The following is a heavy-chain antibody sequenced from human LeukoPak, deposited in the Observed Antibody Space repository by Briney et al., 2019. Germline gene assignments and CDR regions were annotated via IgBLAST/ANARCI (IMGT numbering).Heavy chain of an antibody. CDR1: GGSISSSSYY. CDR2: IHYSGST. D-gene: IGHD2-15*01. J-gene: IGHJ6*03. CDR3: ARVRCSGGSCPCYYYYYYMDV. Sequence: PSETLSLTCTVSGGSISSSSYYWAWIRQPPGKGLEWIGSIHYSGSTYYNPSLQSRVTISIDTSKNQFSLKLRFVTAADTAVYYCARVRCSGGSCPCYYYYYYMDVWGKGTTVTVSS. V-gene: IGHV4-39*07.